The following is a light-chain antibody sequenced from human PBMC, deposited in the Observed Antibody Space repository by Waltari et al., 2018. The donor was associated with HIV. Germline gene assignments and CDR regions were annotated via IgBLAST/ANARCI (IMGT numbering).Light chain of an antibody. V-gene: IGLV3-19*01. CDR1: NLRTYY. J-gene: IGLJ1*01. Sequence: SSELTQDPTVSVALGQTVKITCKGDNLRTYYASWYQQKPGQAPVLVSYGKNKLPSEISDRFSSSASRNTASLTITGAQAEDEADYYCKTRDRSGNLYIFGTVTTVTVL. CDR3: KTRDRSGNLYI. CDR2: GKN.